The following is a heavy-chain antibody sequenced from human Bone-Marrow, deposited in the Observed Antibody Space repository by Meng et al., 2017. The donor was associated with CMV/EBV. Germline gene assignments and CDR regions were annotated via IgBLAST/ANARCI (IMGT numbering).Heavy chain of an antibody. J-gene: IGHJ4*02. CDR2: IKQDGSEK. CDR1: GFTFSSYW. Sequence: GESLKISCAASGFTFSSYWMSWVRQAPGKGLKWVANIKQDGSEKYYVDSVKGRFTISRDNAKNSLYLQMNSLRAEDTAVYYCARSGGYSSSWYFDYWGQGTLVTVSS. D-gene: IGHD6-13*01. V-gene: IGHV3-7*01. CDR3: ARSGGYSSSWYFDY.